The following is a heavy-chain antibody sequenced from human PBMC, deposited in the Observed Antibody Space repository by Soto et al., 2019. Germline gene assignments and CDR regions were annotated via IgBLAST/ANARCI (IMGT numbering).Heavy chain of an antibody. V-gene: IGHV4-59*08. J-gene: IGHJ5*02. CDR3: ARRPSGSYYWFDP. CDR1: GGSISSYD. CDR2: IYYSGST. D-gene: IGHD1-26*01. Sequence: SETLSLTCTVSGGSISSYDLSWIRQPPGKGLEWIGYIYYSGSTNYNPSLKSRVTISVDTSKNQFSLKLSSVTAADTAVYYCARRPSGSYYWFDPWGQGTLVTVSS.